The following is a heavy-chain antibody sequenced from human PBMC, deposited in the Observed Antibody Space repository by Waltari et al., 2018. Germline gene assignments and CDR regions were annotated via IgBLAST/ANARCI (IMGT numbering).Heavy chain of an antibody. CDR1: GGSFSGYY. CDR3: ARDGQGAIDY. Sequence: QVQLQHWGAGLLKPSETLSLTCAVYGGSFSGYYWSWIRQPPGKGLGWIGEINHSGSTNYNPSLKSRVTISVATSKNQFSRKLSSVTAADTAVYYCARDGQGAIDYWGQGTLVTVSS. J-gene: IGHJ4*02. V-gene: IGHV4-34*01. CDR2: INHSGST.